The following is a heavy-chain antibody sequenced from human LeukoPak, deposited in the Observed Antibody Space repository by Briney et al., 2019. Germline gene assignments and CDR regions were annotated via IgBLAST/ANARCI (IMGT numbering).Heavy chain of an antibody. CDR1: GGSISSYY. Sequence: SETLSLTCTVSGGSISSYYWGWIRQPPGKGLEWIGSIYYSGSTYYNPSLKSRVTISVDTSKNQFSLKLSSVTAADTAVYYCATYSILNAREFRYWGQGTLVTVSS. J-gene: IGHJ1*01. V-gene: IGHV4-39*07. D-gene: IGHD4-11*01. CDR3: ATYSILNAREFRY. CDR2: IYYSGST.